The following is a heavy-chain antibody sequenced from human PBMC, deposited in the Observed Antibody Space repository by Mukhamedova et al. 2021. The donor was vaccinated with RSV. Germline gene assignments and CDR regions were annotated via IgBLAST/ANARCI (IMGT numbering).Heavy chain of an antibody. J-gene: IGHJ4*02. Sequence: VTISVDTSKNQFSLKLSSVTAADTAVYYCARYLEWSNYYFDYWGQGTLVTVSS. V-gene: IGHV4-31*02. D-gene: IGHD3-3*01. CDR3: ARYLEWSNYYFDY.